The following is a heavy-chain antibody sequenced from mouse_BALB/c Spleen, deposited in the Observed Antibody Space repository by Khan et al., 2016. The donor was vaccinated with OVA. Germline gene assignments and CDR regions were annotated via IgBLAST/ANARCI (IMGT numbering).Heavy chain of an antibody. CDR3: ARYDGYLYAMDY. CDR1: GYTFTSYW. D-gene: IGHD2-3*01. CDR2: IDPSDSYT. Sequence: QVQLQQPGAELVKPGASVKLSCKASGYTFTSYWMHWVKQRPGQGLEWIGEIDPSDSYTNYNQKFKGKATLNVDKSSSTAYMQLSSLTSEDSAVYYCARYDGYLYAMDYWGQGTSVTVSS. J-gene: IGHJ4*01. V-gene: IGHV1-69*02.